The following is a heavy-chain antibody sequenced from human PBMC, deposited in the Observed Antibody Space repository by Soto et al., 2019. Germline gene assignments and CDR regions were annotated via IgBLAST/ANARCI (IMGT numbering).Heavy chain of an antibody. Sequence: ASVKVSCKASGYTFTSYDINWVRQATGQGLEWMGWMNPNSGNTGYAQKFQGRVTMTRNTSISTAYMELSSLRSEETAVYYCARGRVSMVKKYYYYYYMDVWGKGTTVTVSS. D-gene: IGHD3-10*01. CDR1: GYTFTSYD. CDR3: ARGRVSMVKKYYYYYYMDV. J-gene: IGHJ6*03. CDR2: MNPNSGNT. V-gene: IGHV1-8*01.